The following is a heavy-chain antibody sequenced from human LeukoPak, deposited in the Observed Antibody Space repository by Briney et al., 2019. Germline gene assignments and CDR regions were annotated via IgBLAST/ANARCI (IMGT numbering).Heavy chain of an antibody. CDR1: GFSFSTYW. Sequence: GGSLRLSCAASGFSFSTYWMTWVRQAPRKGLEWVANIKQDGSEKYYVDSVKGRFTISRDNAKNSLYLQINSLRVEDSAVYYCAKDGGEYYDILTGYYPRLYYMDVWGKGTTVTISS. J-gene: IGHJ6*03. CDR3: AKDGGEYYDILTGYYPRLYYMDV. D-gene: IGHD3-9*01. V-gene: IGHV3-7*01. CDR2: IKQDGSEK.